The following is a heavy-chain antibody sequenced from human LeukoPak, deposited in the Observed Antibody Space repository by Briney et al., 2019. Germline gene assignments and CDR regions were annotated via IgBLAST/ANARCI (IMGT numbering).Heavy chain of an antibody. V-gene: IGHV3-23*01. CDR2: IRGSGDPT. Sequence: PGGSLRLSCAVSGFIFSSYVMTWVRQAPGKGLEWVSVIRGSGDPTYYADSVKGRFTISRDNSKSTLYLQMNSLRAEDTAVYYCATPPYSSSWYLGGYWGQGTLVTVSS. CDR3: ATPPYSSSWYLGGY. D-gene: IGHD6-13*01. CDR1: GFIFSSYV. J-gene: IGHJ4*02.